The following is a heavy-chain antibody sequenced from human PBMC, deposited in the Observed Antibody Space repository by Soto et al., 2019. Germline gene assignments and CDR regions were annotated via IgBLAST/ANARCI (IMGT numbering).Heavy chain of an antibody. J-gene: IGHJ4*02. CDR1: GFTFSSYG. V-gene: IGHV3-21*04. CDR3: ARDPREYYFDY. CDR2: ICSNGSNI. Sequence: GGSLRLSCAASGFTFSSYGMHWVRQAPGKGLEWVSVICSNGSNIYYADSVKGRFTISRDNAKNSLYLQMNSLRAEDTAVYYCARDPREYYFDYWGQGTLVTVSS.